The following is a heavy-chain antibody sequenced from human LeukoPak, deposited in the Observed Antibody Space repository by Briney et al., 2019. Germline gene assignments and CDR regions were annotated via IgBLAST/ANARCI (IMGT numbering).Heavy chain of an antibody. CDR1: GYTYTTYG. Sequence: ASVKVSCKASGYTYTTYGISWVRQAPGQGLEWMGWISGNGDNTKYVQEFQGRVTMTTDTTTSTDYMDLRSMRSDDTAIYYCTRVHGYYIGLYYFDYWGQGTLVTVSS. J-gene: IGHJ4*02. D-gene: IGHD4-17*01. CDR3: TRVHGYYIGLYYFDY. V-gene: IGHV1-18*01. CDR2: ISGNGDNT.